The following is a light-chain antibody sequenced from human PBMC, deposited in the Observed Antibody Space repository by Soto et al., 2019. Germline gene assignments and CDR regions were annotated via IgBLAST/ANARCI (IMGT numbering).Light chain of an antibody. J-gene: IGKJ4*01. CDR3: QQYSAWPLT. Sequence: EIVLTQSPATLSLSPGERATLSCWASQSISSYLAWYQKKPGQAPRLLIYDASNRATGIPAWFSGSGSETELTLTISTLAPEGLAVYYCQQYSAWPLTFGGGTKVEIE. V-gene: IGKV3-11*01. CDR2: DAS. CDR1: QSISSY.